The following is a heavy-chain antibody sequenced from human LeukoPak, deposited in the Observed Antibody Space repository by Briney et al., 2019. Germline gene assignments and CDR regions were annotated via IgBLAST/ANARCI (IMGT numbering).Heavy chain of an antibody. V-gene: IGHV4-34*01. J-gene: IGHJ5*02. D-gene: IGHD2-2*01. Sequence: SETLSLTCAVYGGSFSGYYWSWIRQPPGKGLEWIGEINHSGSTNYNPSLKSRVTISVDTSKNQFSLKLSSVTAADTAVYSCARQGSIVVVPAAESSLDPWGQGTLVTVSS. CDR3: ARQGSIVVVPAAESSLDP. CDR1: GGSFSGYY. CDR2: INHSGST.